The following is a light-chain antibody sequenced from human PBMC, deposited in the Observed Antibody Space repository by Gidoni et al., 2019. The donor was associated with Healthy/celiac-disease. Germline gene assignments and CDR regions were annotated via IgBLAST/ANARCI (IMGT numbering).Light chain of an antibody. CDR3: PQRSNWPKGT. J-gene: IGKJ4*01. CDR2: DAS. Sequence: EIVLTQSPATLYLSPGERATLSCRASQSVSSYLAWYHQKPGQAPRLLIYDASNRATGIPARFSGSGSGTAFTLTISSLEPEDFAVYYCPQRSNWPKGTFXGXTKVEIK. CDR1: QSVSSY. V-gene: IGKV3-11*01.